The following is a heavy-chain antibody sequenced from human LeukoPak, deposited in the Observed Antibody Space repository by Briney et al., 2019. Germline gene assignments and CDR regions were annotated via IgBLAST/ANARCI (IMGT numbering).Heavy chain of an antibody. CDR1: GGSINSADYS. J-gene: IGHJ4*02. Sequence: PSETLSLTCTVSGGSINSADYSWSWIRKSAGKGLESIGYISHFGGTHDNPSFSSRVAMSIDRSKNQFSLSLSSVTAADTAVYYRARGARYYYDTSGYFDFWGQGILVTVSS. CDR2: ISHFGGT. V-gene: IGHV4-30-2*06. CDR3: ARGARYYYDTSGYFDF. D-gene: IGHD3-22*01.